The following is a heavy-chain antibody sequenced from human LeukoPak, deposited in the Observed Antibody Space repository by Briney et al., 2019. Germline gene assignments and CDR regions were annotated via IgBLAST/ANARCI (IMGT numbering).Heavy chain of an antibody. Sequence: PGGSLRLSCSASGFTFSCYSMKWVRQAPGKGLEGVSSISSSSSYIYYADSVKGRFTISRDNAKNSLYLQMNSLRAEDTAVYYCARDLGDSSGYTDYSGEGALGTLSP. V-gene: IGHV3-21*01. D-gene: IGHD3-22*01. CDR3: ARDLGDSSGYTDY. CDR1: GFTFSCYS. J-gene: IGHJ4*02. CDR2: ISSSSSYI.